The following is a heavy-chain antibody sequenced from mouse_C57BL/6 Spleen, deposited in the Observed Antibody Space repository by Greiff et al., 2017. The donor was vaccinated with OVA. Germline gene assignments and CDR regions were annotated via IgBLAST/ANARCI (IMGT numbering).Heavy chain of an antibody. CDR2: ISDGGSYT. J-gene: IGHJ2*01. CDR1: GFTFSSYA. Sequence: EVQVVESGGGLVKPGGSLKLSCAASGFTFSSYAMSWVRQTPEKRLEWVATISDGGSYTYYPDNVKGRFTISRDNAKNNLYLQMSHLKSEDTAMYYCARDNDCDYWGQGTTLTVSS. V-gene: IGHV5-4*01. D-gene: IGHD2-4*01. CDR3: ARDNDCDY.